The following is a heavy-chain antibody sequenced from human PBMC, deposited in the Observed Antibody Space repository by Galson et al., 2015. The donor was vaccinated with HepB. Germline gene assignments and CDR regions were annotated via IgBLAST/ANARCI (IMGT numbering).Heavy chain of an antibody. J-gene: IGHJ6*02. Sequence: SLRLSCAASGFTFSSYGMHWVRQAPGKGLEWVAVIWYDGSNKYYADSVKGRFTISRDNSKNTLYLQMNSLRAEDTAVYYCARLDFPRVVYYYYGMDVWGQGTTVTVSS. D-gene: IGHD3-3*01. V-gene: IGHV3-33*01. CDR3: ARLDFPRVVYYYYGMDV. CDR2: IWYDGSNK. CDR1: GFTFSSYG.